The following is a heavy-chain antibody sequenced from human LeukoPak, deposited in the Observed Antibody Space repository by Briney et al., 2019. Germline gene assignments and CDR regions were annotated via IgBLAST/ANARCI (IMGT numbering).Heavy chain of an antibody. CDR2: ISGSGDST. D-gene: IGHD2-15*01. Sequence: GGSLRLSCAASGFTFSSYAMSWVRQAPGKGLEWVSGISGSGDSTFYADSVKGRFTISRDNSKNTLYLQMNSLRAEDTAVYYCVREGDTPVRAFEIWGQGTMVTVSS. CDR1: GFTFSSYA. V-gene: IGHV3-23*01. J-gene: IGHJ3*02. CDR3: VREGDTPVRAFEI.